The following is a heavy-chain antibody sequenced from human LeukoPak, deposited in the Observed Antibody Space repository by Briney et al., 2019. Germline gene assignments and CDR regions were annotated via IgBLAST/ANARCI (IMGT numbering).Heavy chain of an antibody. CDR3: AREEREYCGGDCNDAFDI. V-gene: IGHV1-69*13. J-gene: IGHJ3*02. D-gene: IGHD2-21*02. Sequence: SVKVSCKASGGTFSSYAISWVRQAPGQGLEWMGGIIPIFGTANYAQKFQGRVTITADESTSTAYMELSSLGPEDTAVYYCAREEREYCGGDCNDAFDIWGQGTMVTVSS. CDR1: GGTFSSYA. CDR2: IIPIFGTA.